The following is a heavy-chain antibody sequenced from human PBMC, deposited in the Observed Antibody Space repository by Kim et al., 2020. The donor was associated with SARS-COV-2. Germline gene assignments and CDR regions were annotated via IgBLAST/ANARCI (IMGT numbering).Heavy chain of an antibody. Sequence: GGSLRLSCAASGFTFSSYGMHWVRQAPGKGLEWVAVISYDGSNKYHADSVKGRFTISRDNSKNTLYLQMNSLRAEDTAVYYCAKDQFPSRITMVRGAPYYYYGMDVWGQGTTVTVSS. V-gene: IGHV3-30*18. CDR1: GFTFSSYG. CDR2: ISYDGSNK. D-gene: IGHD3-10*01. J-gene: IGHJ6*02. CDR3: AKDQFPSRITMVRGAPYYYYGMDV.